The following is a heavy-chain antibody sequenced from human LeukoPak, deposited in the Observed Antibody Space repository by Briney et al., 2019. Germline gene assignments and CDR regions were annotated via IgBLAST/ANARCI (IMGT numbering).Heavy chain of an antibody. J-gene: IGHJ3*02. CDR3: ARARLRYFDWLSFGRAFDI. CDR1: GGSISSGDYY. D-gene: IGHD3-9*01. Sequence: SQTLSLTCTVSGGSISSGDYYWSWIRQPPGKGLEWVGYIYYSGSTYYNPSLKSRVTISVDTSKNQFSLKLSSVTAADTAVYYCARARLRYFDWLSFGRAFDIWGQGTMVTVSS. V-gene: IGHV4-30-4*08. CDR2: IYYSGST.